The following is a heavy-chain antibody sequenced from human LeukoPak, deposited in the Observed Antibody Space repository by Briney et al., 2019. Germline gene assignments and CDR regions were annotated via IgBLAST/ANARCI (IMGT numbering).Heavy chain of an antibody. J-gene: IGHJ4*02. CDR2: IYHSGST. CDR1: GYSISSGYY. CDR3: ARGGYSYDVDY. Sequence: SETLSLTCTVSGYSISSGYYWGWTRQPPGKGLEWIGSIYHSGSTYNNPSLKSRVTISVDTSKNQFSLRLTSVTAADTAVYYCARGGYSYDVDYWGQGTLVTVSS. V-gene: IGHV4-38-2*02. D-gene: IGHD5-18*01.